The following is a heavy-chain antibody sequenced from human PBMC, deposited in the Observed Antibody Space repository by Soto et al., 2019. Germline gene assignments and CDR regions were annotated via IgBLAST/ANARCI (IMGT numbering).Heavy chain of an antibody. CDR3: ARDLTTVTGYYGMDV. Sequence: PSETLSLTCTVSGGSISGGGYYWSWIRQHPGKVLEWIGSIYHSGSTYYNPSLKSRVTISVDTSKNQFSLKLSSVTAADTAVCYCARDLTTVTGYYGMDVWGQGTTVTVSS. J-gene: IGHJ6*02. D-gene: IGHD4-17*01. CDR1: GGSISGGGYY. CDR2: IYHSGST. V-gene: IGHV4-39*07.